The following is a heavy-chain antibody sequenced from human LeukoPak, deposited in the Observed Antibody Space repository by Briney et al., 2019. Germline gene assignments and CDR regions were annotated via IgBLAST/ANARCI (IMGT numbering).Heavy chain of an antibody. CDR2: INHSGST. V-gene: IGHV4-34*01. D-gene: IGHD6-6*01. Sequence: SETLSLTCAVYGGSFSGYYWSWIRQPPGKGLEWIGEINHSGSTNYKPSLKSRVTISVDTSKNQFSLKLSSVTAADTAVYYCARDSSIAARSWFDPWGQGTLVTVSS. CDR1: GGSFSGYY. J-gene: IGHJ5*02. CDR3: ARDSSIAARSWFDP.